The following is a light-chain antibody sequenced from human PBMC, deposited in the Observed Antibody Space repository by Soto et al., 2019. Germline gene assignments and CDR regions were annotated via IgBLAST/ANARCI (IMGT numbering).Light chain of an antibody. Sequence: DIQMTQSPSSLSASVGDRVTITCRASQSIANYLNWYQQRPGKAPKLLIYGASTLHSGVPSNFSGSGSGTDFTLNITSLQPEDFATYFCQQSFSTPRTFGQGTKVDIK. CDR3: QQSFSTPRT. CDR1: QSIANY. V-gene: IGKV1-39*01. CDR2: GAS. J-gene: IGKJ1*01.